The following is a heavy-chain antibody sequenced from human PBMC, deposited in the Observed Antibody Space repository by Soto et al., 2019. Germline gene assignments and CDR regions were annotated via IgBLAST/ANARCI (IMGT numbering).Heavy chain of an antibody. CDR3: AREIDDSSGYPHWFDP. CDR1: GGSINSYY. J-gene: IGHJ5*02. D-gene: IGHD3-22*01. Sequence: PSETLSLTCTVSGGSINSYYWSWIRQPPGKGLEWIGYIYYSGSTYYNPSLKSRVTISVDTSKNQFSLKLSSVTAADTAVYYCAREIDDSSGYPHWFDPWGQGTLVTVSS. V-gene: IGHV4-59*01. CDR2: IYYSGST.